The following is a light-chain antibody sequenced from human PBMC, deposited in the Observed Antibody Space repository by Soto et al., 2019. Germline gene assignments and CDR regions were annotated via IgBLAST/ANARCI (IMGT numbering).Light chain of an antibody. CDR1: SSDVGSYNL. CDR2: EGS. J-gene: IGLJ1*01. Sequence: QSVLTQPASLSGSPGQSITISCTGTSSDVGSYNLVSWYQQHPGKAPKLMIYEGSKRPSGVSNRFSGSKSGNTASLTISGLQAEDEADYYCCSYAGSSTYVFGTGTKVTV. V-gene: IGLV2-23*01. CDR3: CSYAGSSTYV.